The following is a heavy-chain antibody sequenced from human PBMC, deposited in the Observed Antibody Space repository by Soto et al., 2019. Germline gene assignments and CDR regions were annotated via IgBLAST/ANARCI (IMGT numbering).Heavy chain of an antibody. CDR1: GGSFSGYY. CDR3: ARDQASNWNRTYYYYYGMDV. J-gene: IGHJ6*02. V-gene: IGHV4-31*11. Sequence: KPSETLSLTCAVYGGSFSGYYWSWIRQHPGKGLEWIGYIYYSGSTYYNPSLKSRVTISVDTSKNQFSLKLSSVTAADTAVYYCARDQASNWNRTYYYYYGMDVWGQGTTVTVSS. D-gene: IGHD1-1*01. CDR2: IYYSGST.